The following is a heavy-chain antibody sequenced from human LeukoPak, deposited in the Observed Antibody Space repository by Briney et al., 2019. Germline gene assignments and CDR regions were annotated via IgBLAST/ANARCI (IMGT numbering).Heavy chain of an antibody. CDR2: ISSSSAYI. CDR1: GFTFSSYS. V-gene: IGHV3-21*01. D-gene: IGHD3-22*01. Sequence: GGSLRLSCAASGFTFSSYSMSWVRQAPGKGLEWVSYISSSSAYIYYANSVKGRFTISRDNAKNSLYLQMNTLRAEDTAVYHCARGTYYYDSSSYNPPTTRHDYWGEGTLVTVSS. CDR3: ARGTYYYDSSSYNPPTTRHDY. J-gene: IGHJ4*02.